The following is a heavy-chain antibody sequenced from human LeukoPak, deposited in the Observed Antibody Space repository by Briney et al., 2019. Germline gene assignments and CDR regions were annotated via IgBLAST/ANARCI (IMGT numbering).Heavy chain of an antibody. CDR1: GFTFSNDW. D-gene: IGHD3-22*01. J-gene: IGHJ2*01. V-gene: IGHV3-7*01. CDR3: ARDQGSMIVVRTTSWYFDL. Sequence: GGSLRLSCAASGFTFSNDWMSWVRQALGKGLGWRANIYQDGSEMYYVDSVKGRFTISRDNGKNSPYLQINSLRADDTAVYYCARDQGSMIVVRTTSWYFDLWGRGTLVTVSS. CDR2: IYQDGSEM.